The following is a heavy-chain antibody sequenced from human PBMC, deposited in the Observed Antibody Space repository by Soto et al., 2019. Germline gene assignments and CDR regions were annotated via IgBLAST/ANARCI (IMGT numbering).Heavy chain of an antibody. V-gene: IGHV3-23*01. D-gene: IGHD6-13*01. CDR3: ARRGPGTYFDY. CDR2: ISGSGDST. J-gene: IGHJ4*02. CDR1: GFTFSSYA. Sequence: EVQLLDSGGGLVQPGGSPRLSCAASGFTFSSYAVNWVRQAPGKGLEWVSVISGSGDSTYYADSVKGRFTISRDNSKNTLYLQMNSLRTEDTAVYYCARRGPGTYFDYWGQGTLVTVSS.